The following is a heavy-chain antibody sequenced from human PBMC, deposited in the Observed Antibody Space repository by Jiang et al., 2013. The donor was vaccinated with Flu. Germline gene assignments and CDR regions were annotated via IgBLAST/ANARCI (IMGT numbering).Heavy chain of an antibody. CDR1: GYTFTGYY. V-gene: IGHV1-2*02. CDR2: INPNSGGT. J-gene: IGHJ2*01. D-gene: IGHD6-19*01. Sequence: SGAEVKKPGASVKVSCKASGYTFTGYYMHWVRQAPGQGLEWMGWINPNSGGTNYAQKFQGRVTMTRDTSISTAYMELSRLRSDDTAVYYCARVAVAEDPYWYFDLWGRGTLVTVSS. CDR3: ARVAVAEDPYWYFDL.